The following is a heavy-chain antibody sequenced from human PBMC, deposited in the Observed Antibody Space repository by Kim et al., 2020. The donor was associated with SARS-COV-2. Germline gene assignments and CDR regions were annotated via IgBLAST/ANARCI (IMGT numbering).Heavy chain of an antibody. CDR3: AKASSTVVTPTHFDY. V-gene: IGHV3-23*01. D-gene: IGHD4-17*01. J-gene: IGHJ4*02. Sequence: SVKGRFTISRDNSKNTLYLQMNSLRAEDTAVYYCAKASSTVVTPTHFDYWGQGTLVTVSS.